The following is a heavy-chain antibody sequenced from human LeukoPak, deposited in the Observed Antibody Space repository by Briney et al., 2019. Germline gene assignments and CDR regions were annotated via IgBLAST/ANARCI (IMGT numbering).Heavy chain of an antibody. V-gene: IGHV1-18*01. CDR2: ISAYNGNT. Sequence: VASVKVSCKASGYTFTSYGISWVRQAPGQGLEWMGWISAYNGNTNYAQKLQGRVTMTTDTSTSTAYMELRSLRSDDTAVYYCATSITGDPSSGSWAFDIWGQGTMVTVSS. CDR3: ATSITGDPSSGSWAFDI. CDR1: GYTFTSYG. J-gene: IGHJ3*02. D-gene: IGHD3-22*01.